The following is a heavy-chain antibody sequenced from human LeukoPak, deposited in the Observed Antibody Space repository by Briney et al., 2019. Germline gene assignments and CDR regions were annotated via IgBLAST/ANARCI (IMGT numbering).Heavy chain of an antibody. CDR2: INPNSGGT. J-gene: IGHJ4*02. Sequence: ASVKVSCKASGYTFTSYDINWVRQATGQGLEWMGWINPNSGGTNYAQKFQGRVTMTRDTSISTAYMELSRLRSDDTAVYYCAKEGTFTGIDILFDYWGQGTLVTVSS. CDR1: GYTFTSYD. V-gene: IGHV1-2*02. CDR3: AKEGTFTGIDILFDY. D-gene: IGHD2-21*01.